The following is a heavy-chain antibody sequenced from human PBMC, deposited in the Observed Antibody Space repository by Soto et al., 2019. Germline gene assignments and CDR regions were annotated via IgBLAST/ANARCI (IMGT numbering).Heavy chain of an antibody. J-gene: IGHJ3*02. CDR1: GFTFSSYA. CDR3: ARKLSATMTYFHI. V-gene: IGHV3-30-3*01. Sequence: GGSLRLSCAASGFTFSSYAMHWVRQAPGKGLEWVAVISYDGSNKYYADSVKGRFTISRDNSKNTLYLQMNSLRAEDTAVYYCARKLSATMTYFHIWGQGTMVTVSS. D-gene: IGHD3-22*01. CDR2: ISYDGSNK.